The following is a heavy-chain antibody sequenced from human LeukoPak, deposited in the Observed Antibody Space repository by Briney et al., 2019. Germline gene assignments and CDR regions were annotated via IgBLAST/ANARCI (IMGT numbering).Heavy chain of an antibody. CDR3: ARGPPEYSSSSAFDY. D-gene: IGHD6-6*01. V-gene: IGHV1-69*13. CDR1: GGTFSSYA. CDR2: IIPIFGTA. J-gene: IGHJ4*02. Sequence: SVKVSCKASGGTFSSYAISWVRQAPGQGLEWMGGIIPIFGTANYAQKFQGRVTITADESTSTAYMELSSLRSEDTAVYYCARGPPEYSSSSAFDYWGQGTLVTVSS.